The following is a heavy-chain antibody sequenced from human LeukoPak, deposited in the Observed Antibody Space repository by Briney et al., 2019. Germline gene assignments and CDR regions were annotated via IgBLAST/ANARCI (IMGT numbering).Heavy chain of an antibody. V-gene: IGHV4-39*01. CDR2: IFYSGST. CDR3: ARPPRSMVRGAMGY. CDR1: GGSISSSSYY. Sequence: SETLSLTCTVSGGSISSSSYYWGWIRQPPGKGLEWIGSIFYSGSTYYNPSLKSRVTISVDTSKNQFSLKLSSVTAADTAVYYCARPPRSMVRGAMGYWGQGTLVTVSS. D-gene: IGHD3-10*01. J-gene: IGHJ4*02.